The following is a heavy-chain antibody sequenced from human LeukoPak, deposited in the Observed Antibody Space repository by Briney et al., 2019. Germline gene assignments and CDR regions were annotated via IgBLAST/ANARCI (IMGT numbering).Heavy chain of an antibody. V-gene: IGHV5-51*01. CDR2: FYPGDYDT. J-gene: IGHJ4*02. CDR1: EYSFTSYW. Sequence: GESLQISCKGSEYSFTSYWIGCLRQMPGKGLEWMGIFYPGDYDTRYSPSFQVQVTISADKSISTAYLQWSSLKASDTAMYYCERRAGFGELLWFDYWGQGTLVTVSS. CDR3: ERRAGFGELLWFDY. D-gene: IGHD3-10*01.